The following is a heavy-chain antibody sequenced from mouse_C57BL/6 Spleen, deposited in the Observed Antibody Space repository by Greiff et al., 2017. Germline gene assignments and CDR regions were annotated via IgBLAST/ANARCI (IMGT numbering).Heavy chain of an antibody. D-gene: IGHD1-2*01. J-gene: IGHJ4*01. CDR3: ARDRNYGRGAMDY. CDR1: GFTFSSYA. V-gene: IGHV5-4*01. CDR2: ISDGGSYT. Sequence: EVHLVESGGGLVKPGGSLKLSCAASGFTFSSYAMSWVRQTPEKRLEWVATISDGGSYTYYPDNVKGRFTISRDNAKNNLYLQMSHLKSEDTAMYYCARDRNYGRGAMDYWGQGTSVTVSS.